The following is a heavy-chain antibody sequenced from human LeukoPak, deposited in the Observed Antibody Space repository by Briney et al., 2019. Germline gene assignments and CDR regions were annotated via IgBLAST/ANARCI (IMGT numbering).Heavy chain of an antibody. V-gene: IGHV3-7*01. D-gene: IGHD6-6*01. CDR3: ARVIAARPGDYFDF. J-gene: IGHJ4*02. CDR2: IKEDGSEE. CDR1: GFTFTNSW. Sequence: GGSLRLSCAASGFTFTNSWMSWVRQAPGKGLEWVANIKEDGSEEYYVGSVKGRFTISRDNAKNSLFLQMSSLRAEDTAIYYCARVIAARPGDYFDFWGQGTLVTVSS.